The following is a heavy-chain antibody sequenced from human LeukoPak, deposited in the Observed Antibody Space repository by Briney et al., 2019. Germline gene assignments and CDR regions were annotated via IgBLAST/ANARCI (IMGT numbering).Heavy chain of an antibody. CDR1: GGSISSATYY. Sequence: SETLSLTCTVSGGSISSATYYWSWIRQPAGKGLGWIGRIYTSGSTNYNPSLKSRVTISVDTSKNQFSLKLSSVTAADTAVYYCARFSVSQAWFAPWGQGTLVTVSS. J-gene: IGHJ5*02. D-gene: IGHD1-14*01. V-gene: IGHV4-61*02. CDR2: IYTSGST. CDR3: ARFSVSQAWFAP.